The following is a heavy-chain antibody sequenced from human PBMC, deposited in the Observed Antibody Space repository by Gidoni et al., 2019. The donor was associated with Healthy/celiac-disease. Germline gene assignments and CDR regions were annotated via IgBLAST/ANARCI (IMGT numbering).Heavy chain of an antibody. Sequence: QVQLVESGGGVVQPGRSLRLSCAASGFTFSSYGMHWVRQAPGKGLEWVAVIWYDGSNKYYADSVKGRFTISRDNSKNTLYLQMNSLRAEDTAVYYCARDPRSGIAAAERSYYYYGMDVWGQGTTVTVSS. CDR1: GFTFSSYG. V-gene: IGHV3-33*01. CDR3: ARDPRSGIAAAERSYYYYGMDV. J-gene: IGHJ6*02. D-gene: IGHD6-13*01. CDR2: IWYDGSNK.